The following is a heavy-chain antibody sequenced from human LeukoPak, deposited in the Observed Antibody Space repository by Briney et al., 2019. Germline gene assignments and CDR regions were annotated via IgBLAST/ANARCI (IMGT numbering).Heavy chain of an antibody. Sequence: PGGSLRLSCAASGFTFSRYSVKWVRQAPGKGLEWVSHITSTASAIYYADSVRGRFTMSRDNARNTVYLQMNSLRVEDTAVYYCTRHGSGTSDYWGQGTLVTVSS. CDR2: ITSTASAI. CDR1: GFTFSRYS. V-gene: IGHV3-48*01. CDR3: TRHGSGTSDY. J-gene: IGHJ4*02. D-gene: IGHD3-10*01.